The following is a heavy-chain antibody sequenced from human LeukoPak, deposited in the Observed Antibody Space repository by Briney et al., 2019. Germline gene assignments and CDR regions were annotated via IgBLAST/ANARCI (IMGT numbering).Heavy chain of an antibody. CDR3: ARSHHYDYVWGSYLPFDY. V-gene: IGHV4-31*03. D-gene: IGHD3-16*02. CDR2: IYYSGGT. CDR1: GGSISSCGYY. Sequence: SETLSLTCTVSGGSISSCGYYWSWIRQHPGKGLEWIGYIYYSGGTYYNPSLKSRVTISVDTSKNQFSLKLSSVTAADTAVYYCARSHHYDYVWGSYLPFDYWGQGTLVTVSS. J-gene: IGHJ4*02.